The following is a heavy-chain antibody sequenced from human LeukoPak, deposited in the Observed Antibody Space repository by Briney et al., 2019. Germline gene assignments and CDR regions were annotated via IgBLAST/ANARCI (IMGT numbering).Heavy chain of an antibody. CDR2: INPNSCGT. CDR1: GYTFTGYY. D-gene: IGHD6-19*01. Sequence: GASVKVSCKASGYTFTGYYMHWVRQAPGQGLAWMGWINPNSCGTHYAQKFQGRVSTTRDTSISPAYMGLSRLGSDDTAVYYCAGRVAVAGSVDYWGQGTLVTVSS. CDR3: AGRVAVAGSVDY. J-gene: IGHJ4*02. V-gene: IGHV1-2*02.